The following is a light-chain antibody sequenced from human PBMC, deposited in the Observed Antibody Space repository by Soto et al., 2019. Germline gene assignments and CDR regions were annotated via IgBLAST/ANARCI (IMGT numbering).Light chain of an antibody. Sequence: EIVMTQSPGTLSLSPGERGTLSCRASQNLGTLYLAWFQQKSGQAPRLLIYSASRRATGIPDRFTGSGSGTDFTLTISRLEPEDFAVYYCQQYGSSPTFGPGTKWIS. V-gene: IGKV3-20*01. CDR1: QNLGTLY. CDR2: SAS. CDR3: QQYGSSPT. J-gene: IGKJ3*01.